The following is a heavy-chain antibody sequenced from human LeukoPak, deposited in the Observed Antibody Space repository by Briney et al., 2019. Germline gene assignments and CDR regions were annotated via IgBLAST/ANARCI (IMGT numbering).Heavy chain of an antibody. CDR1: GFTFSSYS. D-gene: IGHD3-22*01. CDR3: ARDRITTLDYYDTSGLSREDGFDI. CDR2: ISTSSGSI. V-gene: IGHV3-48*01. J-gene: IGHJ3*02. Sequence: PGGSLRLSCAASGFTFSSYSLNWVRQAPGKEPEWISYISTSSGSIYYADAVKGRFTVSRDNARNAVYLQMNSLRAEDTAVYYCARDRITTLDYYDTSGLSREDGFDIWGQGTMVTVSS.